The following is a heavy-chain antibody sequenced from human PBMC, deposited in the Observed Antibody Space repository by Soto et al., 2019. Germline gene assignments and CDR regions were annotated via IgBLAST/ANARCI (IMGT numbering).Heavy chain of an antibody. CDR2: SHPSGNT. V-gene: IGHV4-4*02. CDR3: ATRDSSRFY. D-gene: IGHD6-13*01. CDR1: GVSISSHDW. Sequence: VQLQESGPGLVKPSGTLSLTCTVSGVSISSHDWLTWVLQHPGKGLEWIGESHPSGNTNYNSSIERRITISVDKPKNQFSLKMSSVTVADTSVYYCATRDSSRFYWGQGILVTVSS. J-gene: IGHJ4*02.